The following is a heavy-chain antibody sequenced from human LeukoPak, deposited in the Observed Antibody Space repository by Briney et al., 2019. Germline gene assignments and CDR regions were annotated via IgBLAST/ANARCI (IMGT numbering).Heavy chain of an antibody. J-gene: IGHJ4*02. D-gene: IGHD6-13*01. CDR2: IYYSGST. CDR1: GGSISSYY. Sequence: SETLSLTCTVSGGSISSYYWSWIRQPPGRGLEWIGYIYYSGSTNYNPSLKSRVTISVDTSKNQFSLKLSSVTAADTAVYYCARGRGTATPFDYWGQGTLVTVSS. V-gene: IGHV4-59*01. CDR3: ARGRGTATPFDY.